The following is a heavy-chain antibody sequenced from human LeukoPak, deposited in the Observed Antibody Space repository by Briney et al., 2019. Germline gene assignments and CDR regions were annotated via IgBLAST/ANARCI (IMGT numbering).Heavy chain of an antibody. Sequence: PGGSLRLSCAASGFTFSSYAMSWVRQAPGKGLEWVSSIDASAGSTYYADSVKGRFTISRDNSKNTFYLQMNSLRADDTAVYYCAKGSGSGWYGWFAPWGQGTLVTVSS. V-gene: IGHV3-23*01. J-gene: IGHJ5*02. CDR2: IDASAGST. D-gene: IGHD6-19*01. CDR3: AKGSGSGWYGWFAP. CDR1: GFTFSSYA.